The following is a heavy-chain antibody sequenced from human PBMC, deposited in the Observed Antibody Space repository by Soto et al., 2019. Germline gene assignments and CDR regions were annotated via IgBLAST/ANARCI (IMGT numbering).Heavy chain of an antibody. Sequence: QVQLVESGGGVVQPGRSLRLTCAASGFTLSSYAMHWVRQAPGKGLEWVAVISYDGSNKYYADSVKGRFTISRDNSKNTLYLQMNSLRTEDTAVYYCARPLWRDDYNWGYFDLWGRGTLVIVSS. D-gene: IGHD4-4*01. CDR1: GFTLSSYA. CDR3: ARPLWRDDYNWGYFDL. J-gene: IGHJ2*01. V-gene: IGHV3-30-3*01. CDR2: ISYDGSNK.